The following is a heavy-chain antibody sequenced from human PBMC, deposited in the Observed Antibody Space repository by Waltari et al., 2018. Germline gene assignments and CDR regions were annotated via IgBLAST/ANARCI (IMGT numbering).Heavy chain of an antibody. CDR2: IYYSGST. J-gene: IGHJ4*02. V-gene: IGHV4-39*01. CDR1: GCSIRSSGYY. Sequence: QLQLQESGPGLVKPSETLSLTCTVSGCSIRSSGYYYAWIRQPPGKGLEWIGTIYYSGSTFHNPSLKSRVTISVDTSKNQFSLKLGSVTAADTAVYYCARQDPYRGFDYWGQGTLVTVSS. D-gene: IGHD1-26*01. CDR3: ARQDPYRGFDY.